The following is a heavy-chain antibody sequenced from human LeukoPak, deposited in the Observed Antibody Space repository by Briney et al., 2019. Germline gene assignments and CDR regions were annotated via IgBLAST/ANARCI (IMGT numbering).Heavy chain of an antibody. D-gene: IGHD4-17*01. V-gene: IGHV1-46*01. CDR3: ARSGASMTTVTSNWFDP. CDR1: GYTFTSYY. J-gene: IGHJ5*02. Sequence: ASVKVSCKASGYTFTSYYMHWVRQAPGQGLEWMGIINPSGGSTSYAQKFQGRVTMTRDTSTSTVYMDLSSLRSEDTAVYYCARSGASMTTVTSNWFDPWGQGTLVTVSS. CDR2: INPSGGST.